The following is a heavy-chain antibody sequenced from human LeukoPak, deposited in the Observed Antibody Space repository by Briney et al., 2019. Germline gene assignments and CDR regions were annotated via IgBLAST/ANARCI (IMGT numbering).Heavy chain of an antibody. CDR2: ISWNSGSI. J-gene: IGHJ6*02. CDR1: GFTFDDYS. CDR3: AKATVTTRYYYGMDD. Sequence: PGRSLRLSCAASGFTFDDYSMRSVRQAPGKWLGWVSGISWNSGSIGYADSVKGRFTISRDNAKNYLYLQMNSLRAEDTALYYCAKATVTTRYYYGMDDWGQGTTVTVSS. D-gene: IGHD4-17*01. V-gene: IGHV3-9*01.